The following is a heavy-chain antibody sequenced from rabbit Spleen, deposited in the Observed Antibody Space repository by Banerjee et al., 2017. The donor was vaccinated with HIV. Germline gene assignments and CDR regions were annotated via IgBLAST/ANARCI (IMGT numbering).Heavy chain of an antibody. CDR3: ARDLPGIIGWNFNL. D-gene: IGHD1-1*01. Sequence: QSLEESGGDLVKPGASLTLTCIASGVSFSVSSYMCWVHQAPGKGLVWIGCMNTDTTKTVYASWAKGRFTISKTSSTTVTLQMTSLTAADTATYFCARDLPGIIGWNFNLWGQGTLVTVS. J-gene: IGHJ4*01. CDR2: MNTDTTKT. V-gene: IGHV1S40*01. CDR1: GVSFSVSSY.